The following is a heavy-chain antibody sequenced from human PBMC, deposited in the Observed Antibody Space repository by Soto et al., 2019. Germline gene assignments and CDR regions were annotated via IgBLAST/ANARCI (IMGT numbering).Heavy chain of an antibody. CDR1: GYTFTSYA. CDR2: INTGNGNT. D-gene: IGHD2-8*01. V-gene: IGHV1-3*04. Sequence: ASVKVSFKASGYTFTSYAMHWVRQAPGQRLEWMGWINTGNGNTKYSQKFQGRVTITRDTSASTAYMELSSLRSEDTAVYYCARDYCTNGVCYPYFDYWGQGTLVTVSS. J-gene: IGHJ4*02. CDR3: ARDYCTNGVCYPYFDY.